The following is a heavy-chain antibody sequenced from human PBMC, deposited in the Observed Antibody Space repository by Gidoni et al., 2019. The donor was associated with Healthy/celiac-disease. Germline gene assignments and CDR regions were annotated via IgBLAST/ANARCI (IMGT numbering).Heavy chain of an antibody. J-gene: IGHJ3*02. D-gene: IGHD1-1*01. V-gene: IGHV3-21*01. CDR1: GFTFSSSS. Sequence: EVQLVESGGGLVKPGGSLRLSCAASGFTFSSSSMNWVRQAPGKGLEWVSFISSSSSYIYYADSVKGRFTISRDNAKNSLYLQMNSLRAEDTAVYYCARAGPNVAFDIWGQGTMVTVSS. CDR2: ISSSSSYI. CDR3: ARAGPNVAFDI.